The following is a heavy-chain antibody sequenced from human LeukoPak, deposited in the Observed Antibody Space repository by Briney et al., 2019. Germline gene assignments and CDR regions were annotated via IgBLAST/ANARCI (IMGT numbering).Heavy chain of an antibody. Sequence: PSETLSLTCTVSGGSISCGGNYWSWIRQHPGKGLEWIGYIYYSGSTYYDPSLKSRVTISVDTSKNQFSLKLSSVTAADKAVYYSARVQDYSSTSCYGDWFDPWGQGTLVTVSS. D-gene: IGHD2-2*01. V-gene: IGHV4-31*02. CDR1: GGSISCGGNY. CDR2: IYYSGST. CDR3: ARVQDYSSTSCYGDWFDP. J-gene: IGHJ5*02.